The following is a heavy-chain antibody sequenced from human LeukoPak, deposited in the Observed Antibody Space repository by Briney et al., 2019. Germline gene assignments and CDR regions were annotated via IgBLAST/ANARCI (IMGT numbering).Heavy chain of an antibody. CDR1: GFTFSRYE. D-gene: IGHD6-13*01. CDR2: ISSSSTTI. J-gene: IGHJ4*02. CDR3: AREGAAAAYNFDY. V-gene: IGHV3-48*03. Sequence: GGSLRLSCAASGFTFSRYEMNWVRQAPGKGLEWVSYISSSSTTIYYADSVKGRFTISRDNAKNSLYLQMNSLRDEDTAVYYCAREGAAAAYNFDYWGQGTLVTVSS.